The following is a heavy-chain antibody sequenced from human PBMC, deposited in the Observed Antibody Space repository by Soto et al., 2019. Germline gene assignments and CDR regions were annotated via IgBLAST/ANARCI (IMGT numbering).Heavy chain of an antibody. CDR3: AKDRLIAVAGITLRYYYGMDV. V-gene: IGHV3-30*18. J-gene: IGHJ6*02. D-gene: IGHD6-19*01. Sequence: QVQLVESGGGVVQPGRSLRLSCAASGFTFSSYGMHWVRQAPGKGLEWVAVISYDGSNKYYADSVKGRFTISRDNSKNTLYLQMNSLRAEDTAVYYCAKDRLIAVAGITLRYYYGMDVWGQGTTVTVSS. CDR1: GFTFSSYG. CDR2: ISYDGSNK.